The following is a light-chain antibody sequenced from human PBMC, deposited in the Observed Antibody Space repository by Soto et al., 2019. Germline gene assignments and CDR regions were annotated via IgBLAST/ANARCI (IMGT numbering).Light chain of an antibody. J-gene: IGKJ2*01. Sequence: DIVMIQSPLSLPVTPGEPASISCRSSQSLHSSAYNYLDWYLQKPGQSSQVLIYLGSNRASGVPDRFSGSGSGTDFTLKISRVEAEDVGVYYCMQARGTPYTFGQGTKVDIK. CDR3: MQARGTPYT. V-gene: IGKV2-28*01. CDR1: QSLHSSAYNY. CDR2: LGS.